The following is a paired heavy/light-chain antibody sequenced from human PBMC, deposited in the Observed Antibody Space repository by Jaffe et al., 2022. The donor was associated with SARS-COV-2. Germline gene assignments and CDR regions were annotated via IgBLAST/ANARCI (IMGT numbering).Light chain of an antibody. Sequence: EIVLTQSPGTLSLSPGERATLSCRASQSVTSSYLAWYQQKPGQAPRLLIYGASSRATGIPDRFSGSGSGTDFTLTISRLEPEDFAVYYCQQYGSFPHTFGQGTKLEIK. J-gene: IGKJ2*01. V-gene: IGKV3-20*01. CDR2: GAS. CDR3: QQYGSFPHT. CDR1: QSVTSSY.
Heavy chain of an antibody. J-gene: IGHJ4*02. V-gene: IGHV3-23*01. CDR2: ISDSGSRT. CDR3: AKKLSSGSYPLDY. CDR1: GFTFSSYA. D-gene: IGHD3-22*01. Sequence: EVQLLESGGGLVQPGGSLRLSCAASGFTFSSYAMNWVRQAPGKGLEWVSIISDSGSRTYYADSVKGRFTISRDNSKDTLYLQMNSLRAEDTAVYYCAKKLSSGSYPLDYWGQGTLVTVSS.